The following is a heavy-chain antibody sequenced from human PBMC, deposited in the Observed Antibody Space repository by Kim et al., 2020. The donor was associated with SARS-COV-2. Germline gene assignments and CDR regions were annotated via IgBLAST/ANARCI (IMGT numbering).Heavy chain of an antibody. CDR3: AKYGGEDDTSSNNWFDS. CDR1: GFPFSIYA. J-gene: IGHJ5*01. V-gene: IGHV3-23*01. CDR2: ISAGGDNS. Sequence: GGSLRLSCAASGFPFSIYAMTWVRQAPGKGLEWVSAISAGGDNSYYADSVKGRFTISRDNSKNTLYLQMNSLRAEDTAVYYCAKYGGEDDTSSNNWFDSWGQGALVTVSS. D-gene: IGHD3-22*01.